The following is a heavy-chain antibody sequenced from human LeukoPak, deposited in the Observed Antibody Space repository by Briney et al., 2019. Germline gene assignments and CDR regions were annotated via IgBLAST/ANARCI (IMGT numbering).Heavy chain of an antibody. CDR3: AKDGGGSYFNWFDP. CDR1: GGSISSYY. V-gene: IGHV4-59*01. Sequence: SETLSLTCTVSGGSISSYYWSWIRQPPGKGLEWIGYIYNSGSTNYNPSLKSRVTISVDTSKNQFSLKLSSVTAADTAVYYCAKDGGGSYFNWFDPWGQGTLVTVSS. D-gene: IGHD1-26*01. CDR2: IYNSGST. J-gene: IGHJ5*02.